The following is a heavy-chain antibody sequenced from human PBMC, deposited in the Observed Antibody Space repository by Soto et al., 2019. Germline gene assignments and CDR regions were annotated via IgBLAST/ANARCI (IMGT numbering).Heavy chain of an antibody. V-gene: IGHV3-7*01. Sequence: GGSLRLSCAASTFPFSTYWMTWVRQAPGKGLEWVANIHRDEIEKYYMDSVKGRFTISRDNAKNSLYLQMTSLRAEDTAVYYCAGGNALDVSGQGTTVTVS. CDR2: IHRDEIEK. J-gene: IGHJ6*02. CDR1: TFPFSTYW. CDR3: AGGNALDV.